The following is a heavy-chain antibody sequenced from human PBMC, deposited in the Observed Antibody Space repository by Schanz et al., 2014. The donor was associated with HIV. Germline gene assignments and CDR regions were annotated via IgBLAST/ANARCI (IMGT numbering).Heavy chain of an antibody. CDR3: ARRSSDGGYYDN. J-gene: IGHJ4*02. V-gene: IGHV3-21*01. D-gene: IGHD2-15*01. CDR1: GFSFISYS. Sequence: EVQLVESGGGLVKPGGSLRLSCAASGFSFISYSMNWVRQAPGKGLEWVSSISSSGTYIHYADSVKGRFTISRDNAKNTLYLQMNSLRDEDTAVYYCARRSSDGGYYDNWGQGTLVTVSS. CDR2: ISSSGTYI.